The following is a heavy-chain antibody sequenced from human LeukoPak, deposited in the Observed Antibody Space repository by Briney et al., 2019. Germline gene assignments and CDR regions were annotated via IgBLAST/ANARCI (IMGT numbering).Heavy chain of an antibody. Sequence: GGSLRLSCAASGFTFSSYAMSWVRQAPGKGLEWVSAISGSGGSTYYADSGKGRFTISRDNSKNTLYLQMNSLRAEDRAVYYCASRITIFGVVPLTDYRGQGTLVTVSS. J-gene: IGHJ4*02. V-gene: IGHV3-23*01. D-gene: IGHD3-3*01. CDR2: ISGSGGST. CDR3: ASRITIFGVVPLTDY. CDR1: GFTFSSYA.